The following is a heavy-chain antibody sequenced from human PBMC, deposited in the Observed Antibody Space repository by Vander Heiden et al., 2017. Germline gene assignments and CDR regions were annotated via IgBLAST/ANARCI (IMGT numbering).Heavy chain of an antibody. CDR1: GYTLTELS. D-gene: IGHD3-22*01. J-gene: IGHJ4*02. Sequence: QVQLVQSGAEVKNPGASVKVFCKVSGYTLTELSMHGVRQAPGKGLEWMGGFDPEDGETIYAQKFQGRGTMTEDTSTDTAYMELSSLRSEDTAVYYCATSPYDSSGYYPPGNWGQGTLVTVSS. V-gene: IGHV1-24*01. CDR3: ATSPYDSSGYYPPGN. CDR2: FDPEDGET.